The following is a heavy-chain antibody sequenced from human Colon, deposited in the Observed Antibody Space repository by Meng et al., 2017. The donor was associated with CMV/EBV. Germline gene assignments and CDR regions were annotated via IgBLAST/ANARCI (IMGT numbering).Heavy chain of an antibody. CDR3: ASRIVGATNDAFNV. V-gene: IGHV3-21*01. Sequence: GESLKISCAASGFTFSNYDMKWVRQAPGKGLEWVSSIGDSDNYLYYADSVKGRFTISRDRAKNSMFLQMSSLRVEDTAVYYCASRIVGATNDAFNVWGQGTVVTVSS. CDR2: IGDSDNYL. D-gene: IGHD1-26*01. CDR1: GFTFSNYD. J-gene: IGHJ3*01.